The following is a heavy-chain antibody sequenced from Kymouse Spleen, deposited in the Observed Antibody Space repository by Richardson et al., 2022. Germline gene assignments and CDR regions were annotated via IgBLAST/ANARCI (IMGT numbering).Heavy chain of an antibody. V-gene: IGHV3-21*03. CDR3: AREREWELRDYYYYGMDV. D-gene: IGHD1-26*01. CDR1: GFTFSSYS. J-gene: IGHJ6*02. Sequence: EVQLVESGGGLVKPGGSLRLSCAASGFTFSSYSMNWVRQAPGKGLEWVSSISSSSSYIYYADSVKGRFTISRDNAKNSLYLQMNSLRAEDTAVYYCAREREWELRDYYYYGMDVWGQGTTVTVSS. CDR2: ISSSSSYI.